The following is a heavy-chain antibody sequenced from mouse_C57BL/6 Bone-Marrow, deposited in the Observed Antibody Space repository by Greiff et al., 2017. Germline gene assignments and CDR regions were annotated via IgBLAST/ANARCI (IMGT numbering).Heavy chain of an antibody. CDR1: GYSITSGYY. CDR2: ISYDGSN. Sequence: EVKLMESGPGLVKPSQSLSLTCSVTGYSITSGYYWNWIRQLPGNKLEWMGYISYDGSNNSNPSLKNRISITRDTSKNQFFLKLNSVTTEDTATYYCARGENGYYGYWGQGTTLTVSS. CDR3: ARGENGYYGY. V-gene: IGHV3-6*01. D-gene: IGHD2-3*01. J-gene: IGHJ2*01.